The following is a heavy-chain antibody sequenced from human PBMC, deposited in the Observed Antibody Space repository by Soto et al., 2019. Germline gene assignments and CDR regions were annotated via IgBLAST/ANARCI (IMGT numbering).Heavy chain of an antibody. V-gene: IGHV5-10-1*01. CDR2: IDPSDSYT. Sequence: GASLKISCKGSGYSFTSYWISWVRQMPGKGLEWMGRIDPSDSYTNYSPSFQGHVTISADKSISTAYLQWSSLKASDTAMYYCASSNRGYSSGWPGYYYYGMDVWGQGTTVTVSS. CDR3: ASSNRGYSSGWPGYYYYGMDV. J-gene: IGHJ6*02. CDR1: GYSFTSYW. D-gene: IGHD6-19*01.